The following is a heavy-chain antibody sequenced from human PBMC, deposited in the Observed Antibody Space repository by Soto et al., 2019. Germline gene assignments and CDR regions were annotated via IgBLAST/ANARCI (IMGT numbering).Heavy chain of an antibody. CDR1: GFTSSDHY. V-gene: IGHV3-72*01. J-gene: IGHJ4*02. CDR3: ARVSMTTTTVGPRHFDK. Sequence: EVQLVESGGAWVQPGRSLKLSCAASGFTSSDHYMDWVRQAPGKGLEWAGRSRNKINSYTTEYAAAVKGIFSVSRDVSRTLLYLQMNSLKTDDTAVYYCARVSMTTTTVGPRHFDKWGQGTLVTVSS. D-gene: IGHD4-4*01. CDR2: SRNKINSYTT.